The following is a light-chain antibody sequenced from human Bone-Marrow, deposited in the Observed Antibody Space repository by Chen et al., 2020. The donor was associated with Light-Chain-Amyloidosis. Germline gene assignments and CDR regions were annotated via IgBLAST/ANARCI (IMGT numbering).Light chain of an antibody. V-gene: IGLV6-57*01. CDR1: SGSIATNY. Sequence: NFMLTQPHSVSESPGKTVIISCTRSSGSIATNYVQWYQQRPGSSPTTVIYEVDQRPSGVPDLVSGSIDRSSNSASLTISGLKTEDEADYYCQSYQGSSQGVFGGGTKLTVL. CDR3: QSYQGSSQGV. CDR2: EVD. J-gene: IGLJ3*02.